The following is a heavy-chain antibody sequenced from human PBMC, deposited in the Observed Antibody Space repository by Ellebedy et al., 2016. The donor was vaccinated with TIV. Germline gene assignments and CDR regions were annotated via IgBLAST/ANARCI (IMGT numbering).Heavy chain of an antibody. CDR3: ARVRAAAGSRPYYYFDY. CDR1: GYTFTGYY. J-gene: IGHJ4*02. D-gene: IGHD6-13*01. Sequence: AASVKVSCKASGYTFTGYYMHWVRQAPGQGLEWMGWINPNSGGTNYAQKFQGRVTMTRDTSISTAYMELSRLRSDDTAVYYCARVRAAAGSRPYYYFDYWGQGTLVTVSS. V-gene: IGHV1-2*02. CDR2: INPNSGGT.